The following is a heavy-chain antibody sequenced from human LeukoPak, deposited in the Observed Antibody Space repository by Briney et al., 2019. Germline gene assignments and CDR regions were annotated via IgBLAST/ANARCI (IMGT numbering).Heavy chain of an antibody. CDR3: VIVGSVAGSDYLVS. D-gene: IGHD6-19*01. J-gene: IGHJ4*02. CDR2: SRNKAKSYTT. Sequence: GGSLRLSCVVSGFTFSDHFLDWVRQAPGKGLEWVGRSRNKAKSYTTEYAASVKGRFTISRDDSKNSLYLQMNSLKTEDTAVYCCVIVGSVAGSDYLVSWGQGTLVTLSP. V-gene: IGHV3-72*01. CDR1: GFTFSDHF.